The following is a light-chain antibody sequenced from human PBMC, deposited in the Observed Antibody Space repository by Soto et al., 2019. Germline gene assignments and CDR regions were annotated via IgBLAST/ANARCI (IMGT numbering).Light chain of an antibody. Sequence: DIQMTQSPSSLSASVGDRVTITCQASQDISYYLNWYQQKPGKAPKLLIYDASNLQRGVPSRFSGSGSGTDFTLTISSLQPEDTATYYCQQDDNLPPYTFGQGTKVEIK. CDR2: DAS. V-gene: IGKV1-33*01. J-gene: IGKJ2*01. CDR3: QQDDNLPPYT. CDR1: QDISYY.